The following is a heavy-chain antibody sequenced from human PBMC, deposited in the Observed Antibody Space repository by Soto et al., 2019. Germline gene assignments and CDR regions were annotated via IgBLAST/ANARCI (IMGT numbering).Heavy chain of an antibody. V-gene: IGHV4-31*03. CDR2: IYYSGST. Sequence: SETLSLTCTVCGASISSGGYYWSWTRHHPGKGLEWIGYIYYSGSTYYNPSLKSRVTMSVDTSKNQFSLKLSSVTAADTAVYYCARDANRYASGSYGMDVWGQGTMVTVSS. CDR1: GASISSGGYY. D-gene: IGHD3-10*01. CDR3: ARDANRYASGSYGMDV. J-gene: IGHJ6*02.